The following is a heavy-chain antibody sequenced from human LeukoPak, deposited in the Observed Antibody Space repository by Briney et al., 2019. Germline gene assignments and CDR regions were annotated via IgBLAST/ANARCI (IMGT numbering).Heavy chain of an antibody. CDR2: IWYDGSNK. J-gene: IGHJ4*02. CDR1: GFTFSSYG. Sequence: GGSLRLSCAASGFTFSSYGMHWVRQAPGKGLEWVAVIWYDGSNKYYADSVKGRSTISRDNSKNTLYLQMNSLRAEDTAVYYCAAEDYYDSSGYYYPYGYWGQGTLVTVSS. D-gene: IGHD3-22*01. CDR3: AAEDYYDSSGYYYPYGY. V-gene: IGHV3-33*01.